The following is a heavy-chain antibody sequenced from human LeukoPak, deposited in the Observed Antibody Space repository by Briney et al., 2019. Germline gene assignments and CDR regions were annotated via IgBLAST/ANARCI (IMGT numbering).Heavy chain of an antibody. CDR1: GFTFSTYW. CDR2: INRDGSVT. Sequence: GGSLRLSCAVSGFTFSTYWMHWVRQAPGKGLVWVSRINRDGSVTSYADSADSVKGRFTISRDNAKNTLYLQMNSLRAEDTAVYYCARDPSVAGTGDLDYWGQGTLVSVSS. J-gene: IGHJ4*02. V-gene: IGHV3-74*01. CDR3: ARDPSVAGTGDLDY. D-gene: IGHD6-19*01.